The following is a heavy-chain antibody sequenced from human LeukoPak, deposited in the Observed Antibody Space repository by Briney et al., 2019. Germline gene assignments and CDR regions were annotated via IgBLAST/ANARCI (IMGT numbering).Heavy chain of an antibody. CDR1: GFTFSSYS. J-gene: IGHJ4*02. CDR3: ASSPYGGNFDY. Sequence: GGSLRLSCAASGFTFSSYSMNWVRQAPGKGLEWVSSISSSSSYIYYADSVKGRFTLSRDNGKNSLYLQMNSLRAEDTAVYYCASSPYGGNFDYWGQGALVTVSS. CDR2: ISSSSSYI. V-gene: IGHV3-21*01. D-gene: IGHD4-23*01.